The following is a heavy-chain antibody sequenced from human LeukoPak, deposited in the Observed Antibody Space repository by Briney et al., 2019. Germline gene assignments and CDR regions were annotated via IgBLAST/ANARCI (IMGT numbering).Heavy chain of an antibody. Sequence: GGSLRLSCAASVFTFSSYVMHWVRQAPGQGLEWVAVIWYDGSNKYYADSVKGRFTISRDNSKNTLYLQLNSLRAEDTAVYYCARSTPSGRKDYSDYWGQGTLVTVSS. CDR3: ARSTPSGRKDYSDY. CDR2: IWYDGSNK. D-gene: IGHD1-26*01. V-gene: IGHV3-33*01. J-gene: IGHJ4*02. CDR1: VFTFSSYV.